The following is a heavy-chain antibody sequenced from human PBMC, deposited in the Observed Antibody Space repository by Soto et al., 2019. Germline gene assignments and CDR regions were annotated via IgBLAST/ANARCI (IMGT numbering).Heavy chain of an antibody. J-gene: IGHJ6*02. D-gene: IGHD6-6*01. CDR3: ARGLYSSSSSGMDV. V-gene: IGHV4-31*03. CDR2: IYYSGST. Sequence: KPSETLSLTCTVSGGSISSGGYYWSWIRQHPGKGLEWIGYIYYSGSTYYNPSLKSRVTISVDTPKNQFSLKLSSVTAADTAVYYCARGLYSSSSSGMDVWGQGTTVTV. CDR1: GGSISSGGYY.